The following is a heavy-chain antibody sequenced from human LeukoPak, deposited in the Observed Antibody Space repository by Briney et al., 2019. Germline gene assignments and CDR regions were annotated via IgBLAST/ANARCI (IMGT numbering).Heavy chain of an antibody. CDR3: ARLISGSADMDV. Sequence: SQTLSLTCAISGDSVSSNNASWNWIRQSPARGLEWLGRTYYRSKWYNDYAVSVKSRITINPDTSKNQFPLQLNSVTPEDTAVYYCARLISGSADMDVWGQGTTVTVSS. CDR1: GDSVSSNNAS. V-gene: IGHV6-1*01. J-gene: IGHJ6*02. D-gene: IGHD1-26*01. CDR2: TYYRSKWYN.